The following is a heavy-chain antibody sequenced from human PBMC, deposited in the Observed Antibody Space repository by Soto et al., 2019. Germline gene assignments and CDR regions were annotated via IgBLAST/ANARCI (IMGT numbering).Heavy chain of an antibody. CDR2: IKQVGTDT. J-gene: IGHJ4*02. CDR1: GFTFSSYW. Sequence: GGSLRLSCVASGFTFSSYWMSWVRQAPGKGLEWVANIKQVGTDTYYVDSVKGRFTISRDNAKNSLYLQMNSLRAEDAAVYYCARGYSTFDYWGQGALVTVSS. D-gene: IGHD5-12*01. CDR3: ARGYSTFDY. V-gene: IGHV3-7*03.